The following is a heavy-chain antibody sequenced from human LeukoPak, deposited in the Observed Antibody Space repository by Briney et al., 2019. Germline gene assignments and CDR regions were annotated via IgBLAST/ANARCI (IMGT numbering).Heavy chain of an antibody. J-gene: IGHJ3*02. V-gene: IGHV4-34*01. CDR3: ARRILWWSGAFDI. Sequence: PSETLSLTCAVYGGSFSGYYWSWIRQPPGKGLEWIGEINHSGSTNYNPSLKSRVTISVDTSKNQFSLKLSSVTAADTAVYYCARRILWWSGAFDIWGQGTMVTVSS. CDR1: GGSFSGYY. CDR2: INHSGST. D-gene: IGHD2-21*01.